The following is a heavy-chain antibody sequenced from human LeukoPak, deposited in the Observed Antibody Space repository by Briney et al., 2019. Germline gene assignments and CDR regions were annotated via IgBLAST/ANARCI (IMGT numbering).Heavy chain of an antibody. V-gene: IGHV3-64*02. CDR1: GFTFTDYA. CDR3: ARGRWGGPPDY. Sequence: PGGSLRLSCTVSGFTFTDYAMPWVRQAPGKGLGYVSAISINGDRTYYADSVKGRFTISRDNSKNTLFLQVGSLRAEDMAVYYCARGRWGGPPDYWGQGTLVTVTS. CDR2: ISINGDRT. J-gene: IGHJ4*02. D-gene: IGHD4-23*01.